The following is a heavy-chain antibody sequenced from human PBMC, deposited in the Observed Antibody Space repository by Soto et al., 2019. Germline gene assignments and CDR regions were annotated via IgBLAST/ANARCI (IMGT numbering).Heavy chain of an antibody. J-gene: IGHJ6*02. V-gene: IGHV3-33*01. D-gene: IGHD1-26*01. CDR3: ARDRFSWGGYSVDYYGMDV. Sequence: GGSLRLSCAASGSTFSNYGMHWVRQAPGKGLEWVAVIWYDGSNKYYADSVKGRFTISRDNSKNTLYLQMNSLRAEDTAVYYCARDRFSWGGYSVDYYGMDVWGQGTTVTVSS. CDR2: IWYDGSNK. CDR1: GSTFSNYG.